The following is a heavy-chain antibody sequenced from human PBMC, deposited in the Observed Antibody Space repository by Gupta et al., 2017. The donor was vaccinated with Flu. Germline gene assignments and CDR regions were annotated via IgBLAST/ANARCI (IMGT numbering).Heavy chain of an antibody. Sequence: QVQLVPSGAAVKKPWSSVKVSCKASGGILSSSVITWVRQAPGQGLEWRGGIIPIFGTANYAQKFQGRVTITADESTSTAYMELSSLRSEDTAVYYCARGASGWYFWDYWGQGTLVTVSS. CDR3: ARGASGWYFWDY. CDR1: GGILSSSV. J-gene: IGHJ4*02. CDR2: IIPIFGTA. V-gene: IGHV1-69*01. D-gene: IGHD6-19*01.